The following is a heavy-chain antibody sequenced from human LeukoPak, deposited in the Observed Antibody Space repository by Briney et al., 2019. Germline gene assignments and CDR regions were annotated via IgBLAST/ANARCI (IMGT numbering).Heavy chain of an antibody. D-gene: IGHD6-13*01. CDR1: GFTFSSYS. J-gene: IGHJ4*02. CDR3: ASQYTSSRIFDD. V-gene: IGHV3-21*01. Sequence: PGGSLRLSCAASGFTFSSYSMNWVRQAPGKGLEWVSSISSSSTYIYCADSVKGRFTVSRDNAKNSLYLQMNSLRAEDTAVYFCASQYTSSRIFDDWGQGTLVTVSS. CDR2: ISSSSTYI.